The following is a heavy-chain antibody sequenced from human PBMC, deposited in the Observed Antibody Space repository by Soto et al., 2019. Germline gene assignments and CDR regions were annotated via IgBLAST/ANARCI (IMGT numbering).Heavy chain of an antibody. V-gene: IGHV4-34*01. CDR1: GGSFSGYY. CDR3: AREGDGLGY. CDR2: INHSGST. D-gene: IGHD2-2*03. Sequence: SETLSLTCAVYGGSFSGYYWSWIRQPPGKGLEWIGEINHSGSTNYNPSLKSRVTISVDTSKNQFPLKLNSVTAADTAVYYCAREGDGLGYWGQGTLVTV. J-gene: IGHJ4*02.